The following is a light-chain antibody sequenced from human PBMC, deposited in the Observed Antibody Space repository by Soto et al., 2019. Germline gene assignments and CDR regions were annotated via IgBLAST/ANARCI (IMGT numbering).Light chain of an antibody. Sequence: EIVLTQSPGTLPLSPGERATLSCRASLSVASNYVAWSQQKPGQAPRLLIYSASGRATGIPDRFSGSGSGTDFTLTISRLEPEDFAVDYCQQYGSAPWTFGQGTKVEIK. CDR2: SAS. CDR3: QQYGSAPWT. CDR1: LSVASNY. V-gene: IGKV3-20*01. J-gene: IGKJ1*01.